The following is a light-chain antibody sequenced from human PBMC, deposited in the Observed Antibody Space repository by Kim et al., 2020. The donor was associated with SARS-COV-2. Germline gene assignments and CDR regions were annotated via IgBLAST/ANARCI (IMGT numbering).Light chain of an antibody. Sequence: GQSLSISCTGTSSDVGGHNYVSWFQQHPGKAPKLMIYEVSQRPSGVPDRFSGSKSGNMASLTVSGLQAEDEADYYCSSYAGNDIVVFGGGTQLTV. CDR1: SSDVGGHNY. CDR3: SSYAGNDIVV. CDR2: EVS. J-gene: IGLJ2*01. V-gene: IGLV2-8*01.